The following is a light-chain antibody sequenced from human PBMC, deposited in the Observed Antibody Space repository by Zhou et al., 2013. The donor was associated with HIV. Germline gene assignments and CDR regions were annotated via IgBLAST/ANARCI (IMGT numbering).Light chain of an antibody. CDR3: QQFSGSPST. J-gene: IGKJ1*01. CDR1: ESVSTN. V-gene: IGKV3-15*01. Sequence: DIVMTQSPATLSVSPGERATLSCRASESVSTNLAWYQQKPGQAPRLLMYGASTRATGIPARFSGSGAGTEFTLTIGSVQSEDFAVYFCQQFSGSPSTFGQGTKVEIK. CDR2: GAS.